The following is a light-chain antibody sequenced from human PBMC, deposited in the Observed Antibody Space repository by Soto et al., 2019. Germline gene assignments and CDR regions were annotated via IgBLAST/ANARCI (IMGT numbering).Light chain of an antibody. CDR1: QNVRDS. CDR2: DVS. V-gene: IGKV3-11*01. CDR3: HQRYSWPIT. Sequence: EIVLTQSPATLSLSPGERATLSCRASQNVRDSLVWYQQRPGQAPRLLIYDVSNRATGIPARFSGSGSGTDFTVTISSIEPEDVAVYYCHQRYSWPITFGQGTRLEIK. J-gene: IGKJ5*01.